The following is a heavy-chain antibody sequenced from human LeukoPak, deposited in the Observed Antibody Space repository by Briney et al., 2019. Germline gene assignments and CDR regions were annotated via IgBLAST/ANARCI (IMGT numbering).Heavy chain of an antibody. V-gene: IGHV3-7*01. CDR3: ARPKYCSSTSCYPPYFDY. J-gene: IGHJ4*02. CDR2: IKQDGSEK. Sequence: PGGSLRLSCAASGFTFSSYWMSWVRQAPGKGLEGVANIKQDGSEKYYVDSVKGRFTISRDNAKNSLYLQMNSLRAEDTAVYYCARPKYCSSTSCYPPYFDYWGQGTLVTVSS. D-gene: IGHD2-2*01. CDR1: GFTFSSYW.